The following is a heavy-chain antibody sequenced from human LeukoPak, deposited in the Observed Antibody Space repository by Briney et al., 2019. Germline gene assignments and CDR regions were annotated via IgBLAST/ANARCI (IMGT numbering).Heavy chain of an antibody. J-gene: IGHJ4*02. V-gene: IGHV1-69*13. D-gene: IGHD3-10*01. Sequence: ASVKVSCKASGGTFSSYAISWVRQAPGQGLEWLGGIIPIFGTANYAQKFQGRVTITADESTSTAYMELSSLRSEDTAVYYCARVGGVRGVNRYFDYWGQGTLVTVSS. CDR2: IIPIFGTA. CDR1: GGTFSSYA. CDR3: ARVGGVRGVNRYFDY.